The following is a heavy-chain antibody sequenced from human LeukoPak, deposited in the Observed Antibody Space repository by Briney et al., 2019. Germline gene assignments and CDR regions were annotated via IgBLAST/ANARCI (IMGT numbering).Heavy chain of an antibody. D-gene: IGHD6-19*01. CDR3: AREYQWLVRRPFDY. J-gene: IGHJ4*02. V-gene: IGHV6-1*01. Sequence: SQTLSLTCAISGDSVSSNSAGWNWIRQSPSRGLEWLGRTYYRSKWYNDYAVSVKSRITINPDTSKNQFSLQLNSVTPEDTAVYYCAREYQWLVRRPFDYWGQGTLVTVSS. CDR1: GDSVSSNSAG. CDR2: TYYRSKWYN.